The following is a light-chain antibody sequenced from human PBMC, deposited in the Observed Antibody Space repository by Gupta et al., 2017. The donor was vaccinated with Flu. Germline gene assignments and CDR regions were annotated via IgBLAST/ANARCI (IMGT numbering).Light chain of an antibody. V-gene: IGKV3-20*01. Sequence: DIVLRQSPGTLSLYPGERATLSCRATQSVSSSFLAWYQQKPGQAPRLLIYDSSNRSTGIPDRFRGSGSGKDFTFTISRLEPEDFAVYYCQQYGSSPRSFGQGTQVEIK. J-gene: IGKJ1*01. CDR1: QSVSSSF. CDR3: QQYGSSPRS. CDR2: DSS.